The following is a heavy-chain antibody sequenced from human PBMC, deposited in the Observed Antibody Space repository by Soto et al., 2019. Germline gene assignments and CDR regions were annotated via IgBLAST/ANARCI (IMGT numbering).Heavy chain of an antibody. CDR1: GFSLSTSGVG. V-gene: IGHV2-5*02. J-gene: IGHJ6*02. CDR2: IYWDDDK. CDR3: AHSTSTRHYDFWSGPRPDV. Sequence: SGPTLVNPTQTLTLTCTFSGFSLSTSGVGVGWIRQPPGKALEWLALIYWDDDKRYSPSLKSRLTITKDTSKTQVVLTMTNMDPVDTATYYCAHSTSTRHYDFWSGPRPDVWGQGTTVTVSS. D-gene: IGHD3-3*01.